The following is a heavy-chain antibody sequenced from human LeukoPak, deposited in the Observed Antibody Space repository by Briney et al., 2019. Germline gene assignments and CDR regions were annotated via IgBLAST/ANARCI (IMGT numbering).Heavy chain of an antibody. Sequence: GSLRLSCAASGFTFSSYAMSWIRQPPGKGLEWIGEINHSGSTNYNPSLKSRVTISVDTSKNQFSLKLSSVTAADTAVYYCARGGDSYGFSFFDYWGQGTLVTVSS. J-gene: IGHJ4*02. V-gene: IGHV4-34*01. CDR2: INHSGST. CDR3: ARGGDSYGFSFFDY. D-gene: IGHD5-18*01. CDR1: GFTFSSYA.